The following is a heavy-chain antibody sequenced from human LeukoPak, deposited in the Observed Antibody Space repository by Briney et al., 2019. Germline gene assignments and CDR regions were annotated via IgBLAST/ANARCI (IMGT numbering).Heavy chain of an antibody. CDR1: GGSISSGGYS. CDR3: ASGGFRGYSYGFDY. Sequence: SETLSLTCAVSGGSISSGGYSWSWIRQPPGKGLEWIGYIYYSGSTNYNPSLKSRVTISVDTSKNQFSLKLSSVTAADTAVYYCASGGFRGYSYGFDYWGQGTLVTVSS. CDR2: IYYSGST. D-gene: IGHD5-18*01. V-gene: IGHV4-61*08. J-gene: IGHJ4*02.